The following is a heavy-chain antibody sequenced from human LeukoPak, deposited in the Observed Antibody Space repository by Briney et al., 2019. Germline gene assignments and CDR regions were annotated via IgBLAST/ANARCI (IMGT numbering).Heavy chain of an antibody. CDR1: GFTFSSYS. CDR2: ISSSSSTI. Sequence: GGSLRLSCAASGFTFSSYSMNWVRQAPGKGLEWVSYISSSSSTIYYADFVKGRFTISRDNAKNSLYLQMNSLRAEDTAVYYCARGYCSSTSCYTSDYWGQGTLVTVSS. CDR3: ARGYCSSTSCYTSDY. D-gene: IGHD2-2*02. J-gene: IGHJ4*02. V-gene: IGHV3-48*04.